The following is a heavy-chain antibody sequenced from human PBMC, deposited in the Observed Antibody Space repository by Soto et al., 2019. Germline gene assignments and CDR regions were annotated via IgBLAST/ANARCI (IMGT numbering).Heavy chain of an antibody. Sequence: QVQLVESGGGVVQPGRSLRLSCAASGFTFSSYGMHWVRQAPGKGLEWVAVISYDGSNKYYADSVKGRFTISRDNSKNTLYLQMNSLRAEDTAVYYCAKKRDCSSTSCPRSVAFDIWAKGQWSPSLQ. CDR3: AKKRDCSSTSCPRSVAFDI. J-gene: IGHJ3*02. CDR1: GFTFSSYG. D-gene: IGHD2-2*01. CDR2: ISYDGSNK. V-gene: IGHV3-30*18.